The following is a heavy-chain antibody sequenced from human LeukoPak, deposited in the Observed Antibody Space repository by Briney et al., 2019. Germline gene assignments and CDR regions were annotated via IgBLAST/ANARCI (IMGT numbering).Heavy chain of an antibody. CDR3: ARRPYSDTSGRLSDV. CDR1: GFIFSNYA. V-gene: IGHV3-48*02. J-gene: IGHJ6*02. Sequence: GGSLRLSCAASGFIFSNYAMSWARQAPGEGLEWISYIGSSGSPTHYADSAGGRFTISRDNAKNSLYLQMNSLRDEDTAVYFCARRPYSDTSGRLSDVWGQGTTVTVSS. CDR2: IGSSGSPT. D-gene: IGHD3-22*01.